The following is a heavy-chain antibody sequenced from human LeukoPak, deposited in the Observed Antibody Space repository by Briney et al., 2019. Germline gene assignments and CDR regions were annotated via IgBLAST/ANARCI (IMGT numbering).Heavy chain of an antibody. Sequence: PGGSLRLSCAASGFTFSSYAMSWVRQAPGKGLEWVSTISGSGGSTYYADSVKGRFTISRDNSKNTLHLQVNSLRAEDTAVYYCAKLSGHSGFDIWGRETIVTVS. CDR3: AKLSGHSGFDI. CDR2: ISGSGGST. V-gene: IGHV3-23*01. D-gene: IGHD3-16*02. J-gene: IGHJ3*02. CDR1: GFTFSSYA.